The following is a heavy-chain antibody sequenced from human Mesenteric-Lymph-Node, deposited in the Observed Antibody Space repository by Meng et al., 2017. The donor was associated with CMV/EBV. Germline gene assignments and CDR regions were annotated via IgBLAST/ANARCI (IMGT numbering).Heavy chain of an antibody. V-gene: IGHV3-23*01. CDR2: ISGSGSST. CDR1: GFTFSSYA. D-gene: IGHD3-10*01. J-gene: IGHJ6*02. CDR3: AKGEVFLYYYGMDV. Sequence: GESLKISCAASGFTFSSYAMSWVRQAPGKGLEWVSAISGSGSSTYYADSVKGRFTISRDNSKNTLYLQMNSLRAEDTAVYYCAKGEVFLYYYGMDVWGQGTTVTVSS.